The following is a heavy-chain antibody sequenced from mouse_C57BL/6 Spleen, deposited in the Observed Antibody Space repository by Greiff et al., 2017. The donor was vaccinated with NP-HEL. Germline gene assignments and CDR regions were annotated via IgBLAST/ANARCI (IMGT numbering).Heavy chain of an antibody. CDR3: ARKTTDENFGV. Sequence: QVQLQQPGAELVRPGTSVKLSCKASGYTFTSYWMHWVKQRPGQGLEWIGVIDPSDSYTNYNQKFKGKATLTVDTSSSTAYMQLSSLTSEDTAVYYCARKTTDENFGVWGAKAPVTVSS. CDR2: IDPSDSYT. V-gene: IGHV1-59*01. D-gene: IGHD6-1*01. J-gene: IGHJ1*01. CDR1: GYTFTSYW.